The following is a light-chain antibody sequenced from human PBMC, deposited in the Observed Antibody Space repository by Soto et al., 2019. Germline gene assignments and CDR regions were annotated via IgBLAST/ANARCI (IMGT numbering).Light chain of an antibody. CDR1: QSINSY. J-gene: IGKJ2*01. CDR3: QQSYRTPFT. V-gene: IGKV1-39*01. Sequence: DIQMTQSPSSLSASVGDRVTITCRASQSINSYVNWYQQKPGKAPKLLIYAASSLQSGVPSRFSGSGSGTDFTLTISSLQPEDFATYYCQQSYRTPFTFGQGTNLEIK. CDR2: AAS.